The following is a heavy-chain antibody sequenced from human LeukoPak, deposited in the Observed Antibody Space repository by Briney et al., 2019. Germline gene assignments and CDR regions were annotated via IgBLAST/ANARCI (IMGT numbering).Heavy chain of an antibody. V-gene: IGHV3-53*01. D-gene: IGHD5-24*01. CDR1: GFTVSSNY. CDR3: ARGAGYNYPYYFDY. J-gene: IGHJ4*02. Sequence: GGSLRLSCAASGFTVSSNYMNWVRQAPGKGLEWVSVIYGGGNIYYADSVKGRFTISRDNSKNTLYPQMNSLRAEDTAVYYCARGAGYNYPYYFDYWGQGTLVTVSS. CDR2: IYGGGNI.